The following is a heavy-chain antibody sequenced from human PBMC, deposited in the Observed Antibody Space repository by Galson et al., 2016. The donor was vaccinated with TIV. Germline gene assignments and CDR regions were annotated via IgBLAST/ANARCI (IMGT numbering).Heavy chain of an antibody. CDR1: GSMSSYY. CDR3: AREGSADYDWGRAHFDY. D-gene: IGHD3-16*01. V-gene: IGHV4-59*12. J-gene: IGHJ4*02. CDR2: IYYSGRT. Sequence: GSMSSYYWSWIRQPPGKGLEWIGYIYYSGRTTYNPSLKSRVTISVDTSKNQFSLKLSSVTAADTALYYCAREGSADYDWGRAHFDYWGQGTLVTVSS.